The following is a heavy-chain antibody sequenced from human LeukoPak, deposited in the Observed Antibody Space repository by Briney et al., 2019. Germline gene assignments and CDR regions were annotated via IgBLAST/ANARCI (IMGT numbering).Heavy chain of an antibody. D-gene: IGHD2-15*01. CDR3: AKPGRGCRTSGCYQYLQH. CDR2: IRGSGGST. Sequence: GGSLRLSCAASGFTLSNYAMNWVRQAPGKGLEWVSVIRGSGGSTYYADSVKGRFTISRDNSKNTLYMQMDSLRAEDTAVYYCAKPGRGCRTSGCYQYLQHWGQGTLVTVSS. V-gene: IGHV3-23*01. J-gene: IGHJ1*01. CDR1: GFTLSNYA.